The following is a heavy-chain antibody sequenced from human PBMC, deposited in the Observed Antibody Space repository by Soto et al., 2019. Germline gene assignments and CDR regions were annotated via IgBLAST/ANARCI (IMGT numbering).Heavy chain of an antibody. CDR2: IYYSGST. Sequence: SETLSLTCTVSGVSISSYYWIWIRQPPGKGLEWIGYIYYSGSTNYNPSLKSRVTISVDTSKNQFSLKLSSVTAADTAVYYCAKVVSGSYYEDGFDLWGQGTLVTVSS. D-gene: IGHD1-26*01. CDR3: AKVVSGSYYEDGFDL. V-gene: IGHV4-59*01. CDR1: GVSISSYY. J-gene: IGHJ5*02.